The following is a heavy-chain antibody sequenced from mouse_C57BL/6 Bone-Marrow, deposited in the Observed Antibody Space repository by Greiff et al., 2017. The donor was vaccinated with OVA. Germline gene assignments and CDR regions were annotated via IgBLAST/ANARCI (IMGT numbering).Heavy chain of an antibody. CDR2: ISSGSSTI. J-gene: IGHJ1*03. CDR1: GFTFSDYG. D-gene: IGHD1-1*01. Sequence: DVKLVESGGGLVKPGGSLKLSCAASGFTFSDYGMHWVRQAPEKGLEWVAYISSGSSTIYYADTVKGRFTISRDNAKNTLFLQMTSLRSEDTAMYYCARRELRYFDVWGTGTTVTVSS. CDR3: ARRELRYFDV. V-gene: IGHV5-17*01.